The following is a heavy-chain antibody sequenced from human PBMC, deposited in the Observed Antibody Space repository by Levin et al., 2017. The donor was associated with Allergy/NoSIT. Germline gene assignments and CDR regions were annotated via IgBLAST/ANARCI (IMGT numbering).Heavy chain of an antibody. J-gene: IGHJ4*02. CDR1: GYTFTDFS. CDR2: IDPKSGGT. D-gene: IGHD1-14*01. Sequence: ASVKVSCKASGYTFTDFSMQWVRQAPGQGLEWMGRIDPKSGGTDYAQKFQGRLIMTRDTSISTAHMELSRLTSDDTAVYFCARQTGGVWGQGTLVTVSS. V-gene: IGHV1-2*06. CDR3: ARQTGGV.